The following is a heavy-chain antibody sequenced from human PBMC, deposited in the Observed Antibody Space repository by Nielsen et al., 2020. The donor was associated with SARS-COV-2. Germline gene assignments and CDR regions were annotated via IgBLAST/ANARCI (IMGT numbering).Heavy chain of an antibody. CDR1: GFTFSSYA. Sequence: GGSLRLSCAASGFTFSSYAMHWVRQAPGKGLEWVAVISYDGSNKYYADSVKGRFTISRDNSKNTLYLQMNSLRAEDTAVYYCAKSPGLDYWGQGTLVTVSS. V-gene: IGHV3-30-3*02. J-gene: IGHJ4*02. CDR3: AKSPGLDY. CDR2: ISYDGSNK.